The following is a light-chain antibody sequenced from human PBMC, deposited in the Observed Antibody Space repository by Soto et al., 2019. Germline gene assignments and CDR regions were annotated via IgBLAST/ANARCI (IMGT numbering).Light chain of an antibody. Sequence: QAVVTQPPSVSGAPGQRVTISCTGSSSNIGAGYDVHWYQQLPGTSPKLLIYGNSNRPSGVPDRFSGSKSGTSASLAITGLQAEDEADYYCQSYDSSLSVVFGGVPKLTVL. V-gene: IGLV1-40*01. CDR2: GNS. CDR1: SSNIGAGYD. CDR3: QSYDSSLSVV. J-gene: IGLJ2*01.